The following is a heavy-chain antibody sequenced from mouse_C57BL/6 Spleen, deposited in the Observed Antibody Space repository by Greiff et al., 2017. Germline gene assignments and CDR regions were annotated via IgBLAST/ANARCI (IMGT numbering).Heavy chain of an antibody. V-gene: IGHV1-61*01. CDR1: GYTFTSYC. Sequence: VQLQQPGAELVRPGSSVKLSCKASGYTFTSYCMDWVKQRPGQGLEWIGNIYPSDSETHYNQKFKDKATLTVDKSSSTAYLQLSSLTSEDSAVYYCATYDYDGGFAYWGQGTLVTVSA. CDR3: ATYDYDGGFAY. CDR2: IYPSDSET. D-gene: IGHD2-4*01. J-gene: IGHJ3*01.